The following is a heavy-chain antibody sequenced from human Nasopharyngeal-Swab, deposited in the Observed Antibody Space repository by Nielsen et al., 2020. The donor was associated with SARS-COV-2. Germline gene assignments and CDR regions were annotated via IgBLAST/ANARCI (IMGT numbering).Heavy chain of an antibody. CDR1: GGSFSGYY. CDR3: ARGRGVAAQNWFDP. Sequence: SETLSLTCAVYGGSFSGYYWSWIRQPPGKGLEWIGEINHSGSTNHNPSLKSRVTISVDTSKNQFSLKLSSVTAADTAVYYCARGRGVAAQNWFDPWGQGTLVTVSS. CDR2: INHSGST. D-gene: IGHD6-6*01. J-gene: IGHJ5*02. V-gene: IGHV4-34*01.